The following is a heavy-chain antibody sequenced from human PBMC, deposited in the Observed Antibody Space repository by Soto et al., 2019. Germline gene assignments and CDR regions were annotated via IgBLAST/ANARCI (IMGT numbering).Heavy chain of an antibody. D-gene: IGHD7-27*01. CDR2: ISYDGTNK. CDR1: GFRFSNYG. J-gene: IGHJ4*02. V-gene: IGHV3-30*19. CDR3: ARDPKTSGGQHWAFNYFDS. Sequence: PGGSLRLSCAASGFRFSNYGMHWVRQPPGKGPEWVALISYDGTNKFYADSVKGRFTISRDNSKSTLYLQVDSLRPEDAAVYYCARDPKTSGGQHWAFNYFDSWGQGTLVTVSS.